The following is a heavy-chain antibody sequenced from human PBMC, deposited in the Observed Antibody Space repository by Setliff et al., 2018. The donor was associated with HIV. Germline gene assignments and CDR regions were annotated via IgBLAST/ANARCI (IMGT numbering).Heavy chain of an antibody. CDR3: ARGSLNYLDY. J-gene: IGHJ4*02. V-gene: IGHV4-4*07. CDR2: INTSGST. CDR1: GGSVSNYY. D-gene: IGHD3-9*01. Sequence: PSETLSLTCTVSGGSVSNYYWTWIRQSAGKGLEWIGHINTSGSTKYNPSLKSRLTLSVDTSKNEFSLNLTSVTAADTAVYYCARGSLNYLDYWGQGALVTVSS.